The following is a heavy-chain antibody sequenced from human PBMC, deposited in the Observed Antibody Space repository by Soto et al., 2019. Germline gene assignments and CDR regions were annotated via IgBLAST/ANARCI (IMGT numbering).Heavy chain of an antibody. Sequence: SETLSLTCTVSGASIRSTYWSWIRQSPGKGLEWIGYIYYSGTTNYNPSLKNRVTISVDTSRSQLSLNLTSVTAADTAVYYCARSSGGVFGIIIEGSNWLAPWGQGSLVTASS. J-gene: IGHJ5*02. CDR3: ARSSGGVFGIIIEGSNWLAP. CDR1: GASIRSTY. CDR2: IYYSGTT. V-gene: IGHV4-59*01. D-gene: IGHD3-16*02.